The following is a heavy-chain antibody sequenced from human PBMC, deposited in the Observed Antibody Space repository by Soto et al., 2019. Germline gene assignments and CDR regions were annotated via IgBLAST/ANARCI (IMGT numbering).Heavy chain of an antibody. Sequence: SVEVSCTASRVSFSSRSMRWVHQEPGQRLEWMGGIIPTFGTANYAQKFQGRVTITADESTSTAYMELSSLRSEDTAVYYCARDRDYSSSWVLDYWGQGTLVTVSS. D-gene: IGHD6-6*01. CDR1: RVSFSSRS. CDR3: ARDRDYSSSWVLDY. V-gene: IGHV1-69*01. CDR2: IIPTFGTA. J-gene: IGHJ4*02.